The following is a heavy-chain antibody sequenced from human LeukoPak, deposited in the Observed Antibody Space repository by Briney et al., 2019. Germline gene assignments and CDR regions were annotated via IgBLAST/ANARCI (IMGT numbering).Heavy chain of an antibody. J-gene: IGHJ5*02. D-gene: IGHD3-10*01. V-gene: IGHV4-59*01. CDR1: GGSISSYY. CDR3: ARDRGYGSGSYSNWFDP. CDR2: IYYSGST. Sequence: SETLSLTCTVSGGSISSYYWSWIRQPPGKGLEWNGYIYYSGSTNYNPSLKSRVTISVDTSKNQFSLKLSSVTAADTAVYYCARDRGYGSGSYSNWFDPWGQGTLVTVSS.